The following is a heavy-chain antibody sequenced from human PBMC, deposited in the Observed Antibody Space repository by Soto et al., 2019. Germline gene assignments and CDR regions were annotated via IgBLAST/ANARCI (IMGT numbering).Heavy chain of an antibody. Sequence: QVQLVQSGAEEKKPGASVKVSCKASGYTFSSYAMHWVRQAPGQRREWMGWINAGNGNTKYSQKFQGRVTITRDTSASTAYLELSSLRAEYTVVYYCARGGPPIDYWGQGTLVTVSS. V-gene: IGHV1-3*05. J-gene: IGHJ4*02. D-gene: IGHD3-16*01. CDR1: GYTFSSYA. CDR2: INAGNGNT. CDR3: ARGGPPIDY.